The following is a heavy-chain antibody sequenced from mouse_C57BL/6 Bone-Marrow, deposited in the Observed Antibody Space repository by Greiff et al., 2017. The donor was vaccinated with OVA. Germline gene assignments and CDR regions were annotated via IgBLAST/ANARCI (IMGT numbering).Heavy chain of an antibody. CDR1: GFNIKDDS. D-gene: IGHD1-1*01. CDR2: IDPENGDT. V-gene: IGHV14-4*01. J-gene: IGHJ3*01. Sequence: VQLQQSGAELVRPGASVKLSCTASGFNIKDDSMHWVKQRPEQGLEWIGWIDPENGDTEYASKFQGKATITADTSSNTAYLQLSSLTSEDTAVYYCTTLLRTYWGQGTLVTVSA. CDR3: TTLLRTY.